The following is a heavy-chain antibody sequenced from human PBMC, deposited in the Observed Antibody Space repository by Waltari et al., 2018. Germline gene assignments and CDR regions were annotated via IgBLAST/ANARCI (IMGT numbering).Heavy chain of an antibody. CDR3: TRDGAGGDSYFDY. J-gene: IGHJ4*02. CDR2: ISVKGTSS. D-gene: IGHD2-21*02. V-gene: IGHV3-30*04. Sequence: AEMEEFGGGVGHPGRSRTISFADAKDTSNGYAMLGVRQAPGKGLEGVEGISVKGTSSYYDDPPRGRFSIHRGHSKNTVYLHLASLTREDTSVYFCTRDGAGGDSYFDYWGQGNVFTVTS. CDR1: KDTSNGYA.